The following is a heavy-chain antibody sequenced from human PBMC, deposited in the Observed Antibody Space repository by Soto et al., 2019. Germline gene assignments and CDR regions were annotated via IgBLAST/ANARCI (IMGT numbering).Heavy chain of an antibody. J-gene: IGHJ6*02. D-gene: IGHD2-15*01. CDR1: GYSFTSYW. Sequence: ESLTISCKGSGYSFTSYWIGWVRQMPGKGLEWMGIIYPGDSDTRYSPSFQGQVTISADKSISTAYLQWSSLKASDTAMYYCMRHLRKITAATHFHCYYGMDVCGQGLTVTVYS. CDR2: IYPGDSDT. CDR3: MRHLRKITAATHFHCYYGMDV. V-gene: IGHV5-51*01.